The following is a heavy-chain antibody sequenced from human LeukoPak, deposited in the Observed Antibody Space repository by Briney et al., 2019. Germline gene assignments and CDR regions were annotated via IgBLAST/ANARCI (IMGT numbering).Heavy chain of an antibody. CDR1: GFTFDDYA. CDR2: ISWNSGSI. J-gene: IGHJ4*02. CDR3: AKGKAARPESGRFDY. Sequence: GGSLRLSCAASGFTFDDYAMHWVRQAPGKGLEWVSGISWNSGSIGYADSVEGRFTISRDNAKNSLYLQMNSPRAEDTALYYCAKGKAARPESGRFDYWGQGTLVTVSS. V-gene: IGHV3-9*01. D-gene: IGHD6-6*01.